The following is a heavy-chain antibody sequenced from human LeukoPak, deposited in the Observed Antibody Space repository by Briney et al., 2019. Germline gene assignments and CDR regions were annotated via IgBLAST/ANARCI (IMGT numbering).Heavy chain of an antibody. J-gene: IGHJ4*02. CDR1: GYTVTSYY. D-gene: IGHD1-26*01. CDR3: ATSWELRCYYFDY. CDR2: FDPEDGET. V-gene: IGHV1-24*01. Sequence: ASVKVSCKASGYTVTSYYMHWVRQAPGQGLEWMGGFDPEDGETIYAQKFQGRVTMTEDTSTDTAYMELSSLRSEDTAVYYCATSWELRCYYFDYWGQGTLVTVSS.